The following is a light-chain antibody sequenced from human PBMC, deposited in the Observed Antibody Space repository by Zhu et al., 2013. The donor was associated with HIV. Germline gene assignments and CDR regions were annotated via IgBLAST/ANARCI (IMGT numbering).Light chain of an antibody. CDR2: GAS. V-gene: IGKV3-15*01. J-gene: IGKJ4*01. CDR3: HQFGTTPFLT. CDR1: QSISSN. Sequence: EIVMTQSPATLSVSPGERVTLSCRASQSISSNLAWYQQKPGQAPRLLIYGASTRATGIPARFSGSGSGTEFTLTISSLQSEDFAVYYCHQFGTTPFLTFGGGTKVEIK.